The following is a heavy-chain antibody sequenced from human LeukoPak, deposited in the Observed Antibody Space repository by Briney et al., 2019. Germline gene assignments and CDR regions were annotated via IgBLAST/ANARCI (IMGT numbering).Heavy chain of an antibody. D-gene: IGHD4-4*01. CDR3: ARVIGTVAHWFDP. Sequence: PSQTLSLTCTVSGGSISSGGYYWSWLRQHPGKGLEWFGYIYYSGSTHYNPSLKSRVTISVDTSKNQFSLKLSSVTAADTAVYYCARVIGTVAHWFDPWGQGTLVTVSS. CDR2: IYYSGST. J-gene: IGHJ5*02. CDR1: GGSISSGGYY. V-gene: IGHV4-31*03.